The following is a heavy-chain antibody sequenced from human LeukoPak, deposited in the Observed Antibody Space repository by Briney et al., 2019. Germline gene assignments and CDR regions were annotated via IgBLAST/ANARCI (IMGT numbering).Heavy chain of an antibody. CDR1: GGSFSGYY. D-gene: IGHD3-3*01. Sequence: PSETLSLTCAVYGGSFSGYYRSWIRQPPGKGLEWIGEINHSGSTNYNPSLKSRVTISVDTSKNQFSLKLSSVTAADTAVYYCARGRITIPSAVFDYWGQGTLVTVSS. CDR2: INHSGST. V-gene: IGHV4-34*01. CDR3: ARGRITIPSAVFDY. J-gene: IGHJ4*02.